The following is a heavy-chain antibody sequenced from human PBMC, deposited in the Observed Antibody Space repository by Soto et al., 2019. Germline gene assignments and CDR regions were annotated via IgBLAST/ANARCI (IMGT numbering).Heavy chain of an antibody. D-gene: IGHD6-19*01. J-gene: IGHJ4*02. Sequence: QVQLVESGGGVVQPGRSLRLSCAASGFTFSSYGMHWVRQAPGKGLELVAVISYDGSNKYYADSVKGRFTISRDNSKNTLYLQMNRLRAEDTAVYYCAKVSTPIAVAVPFDYWGQGTLVTVSS. CDR1: GFTFSSYG. CDR3: AKVSTPIAVAVPFDY. CDR2: ISYDGSNK. V-gene: IGHV3-30*18.